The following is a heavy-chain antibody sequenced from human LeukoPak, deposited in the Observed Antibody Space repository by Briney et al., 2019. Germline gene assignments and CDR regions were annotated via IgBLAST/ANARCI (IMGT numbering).Heavy chain of an antibody. CDR2: INTYNGNT. CDR1: VYTFPSYG. J-gene: IGHJ4*02. D-gene: IGHD5-18*01. V-gene: IGHV1-18*01. CDR3: SRESGFSYGCLDY. Sequence: ASVNVSRKASVYTFPSYGISWVRQAPGQGVAWMDWINTYNGNTNYAQKCYGRVTMTTDTSTSTAYMEVRSLRSDDTAVYYCSRESGFSYGCLDYWGQGTLVTVSS.